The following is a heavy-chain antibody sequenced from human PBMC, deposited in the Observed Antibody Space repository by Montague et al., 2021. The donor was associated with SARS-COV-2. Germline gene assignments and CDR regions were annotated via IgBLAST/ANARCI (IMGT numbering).Heavy chain of an antibody. CDR3: ARQYIGYNRRFDY. V-gene: IGHV4-4*07. CDR2: ISSSGGI. D-gene: IGHD5-12*01. J-gene: IGHJ4*02. CDR1: GSISGYY. Sequence: SETLSLTCTVSGSISGYYWTWIRQSAGKGLEWIGRISSSGGIDYNASLKSRVTMSLDTSKIQLSLKLSSVTAADMAVYYCARQYIGYNRRFDYWGQGALVTVSP.